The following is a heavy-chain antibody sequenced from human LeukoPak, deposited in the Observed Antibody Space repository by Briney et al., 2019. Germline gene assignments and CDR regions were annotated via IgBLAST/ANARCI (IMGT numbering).Heavy chain of an antibody. V-gene: IGHV3-23*01. Sequence: QPGGSLRVSCAASGFTFSFYAMSWVRPAPGKGLEWVAGITSSGNTTYYADPVKGRFTISRDNSRNILYLQMNSLRAEDTAIYYCAKDFGGSDYDWYFDLWGRGTVVTVSS. CDR3: AKDFGGSDYDWYFDL. J-gene: IGHJ2*01. CDR1: GFTFSFYA. D-gene: IGHD1-26*01. CDR2: ITSSGNTT.